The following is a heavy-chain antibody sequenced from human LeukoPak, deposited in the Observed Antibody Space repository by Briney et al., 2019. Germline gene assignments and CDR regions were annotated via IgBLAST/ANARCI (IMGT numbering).Heavy chain of an antibody. J-gene: IGHJ1*01. D-gene: IGHD3-22*01. Sequence: AGGSLRLSCVASGFTFSSYWMHWVRQAPGKGLVWVSRIKSDGKTNYADSVKGRFTISRDNAKNTVSLQMNSLRAEDTGVYYCARAPSEIGGYYPEYFRHWGQGTLVTVSS. CDR3: ARAPSEIGGYYPEYFRH. V-gene: IGHV3-74*01. CDR2: IKSDGKT. CDR1: GFTFSSYW.